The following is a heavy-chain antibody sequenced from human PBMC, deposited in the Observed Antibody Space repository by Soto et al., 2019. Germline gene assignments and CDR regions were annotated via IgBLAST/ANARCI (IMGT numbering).Heavy chain of an antibody. J-gene: IGHJ4*02. Sequence: EVQLVESGGGLVQPGESLRLSCAASGFTFSSFNMHWVRQAPGKGLEWVSYISASSTTVYYVDSVKGRFTISRDNAKNSLYLQMNSLRDEDTAVYYCARIYRRDGNKYADYWGQGTLVTVSS. CDR2: ISASSTTV. V-gene: IGHV3-48*02. D-gene: IGHD3-16*02. CDR3: ARIYRRDGNKYADY. CDR1: GFTFSSFN.